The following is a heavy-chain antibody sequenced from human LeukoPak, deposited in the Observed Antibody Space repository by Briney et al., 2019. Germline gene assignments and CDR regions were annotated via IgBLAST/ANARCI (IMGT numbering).Heavy chain of an antibody. D-gene: IGHD2-21*02. CDR1: GFTFSDYY. Sequence: GGSLRLSCAASGFTFSDYYMSWIRQAPGKGLEWVSYISRSGSTIYYADSVKGRFTISRDNAKNSLCLQMNSLRAEDTAVYYCARSTVVLTVILGYWGQGTLVTVSS. CDR2: ISRSGSTI. V-gene: IGHV3-11*01. CDR3: ARSTVVLTVILGY. J-gene: IGHJ4*02.